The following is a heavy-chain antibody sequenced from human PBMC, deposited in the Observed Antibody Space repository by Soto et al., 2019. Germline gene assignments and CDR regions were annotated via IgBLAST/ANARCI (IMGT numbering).Heavy chain of an antibody. CDR2: ISAYNGNT. V-gene: IGHV1-18*01. CDR3: ARDPPPPDY. J-gene: IGHJ4*02. Sequence: QVQLVQSGAEVKKPGASVKVSCKASGYTFTSYGISWVRQAPGQGLEWMGWISAYNGNTKYAQKLQGRVTKTTDTSTSTASMELRSLRSDETAVYSWARDPPPPDYWGQGTLVTVAS. CDR1: GYTFTSYG.